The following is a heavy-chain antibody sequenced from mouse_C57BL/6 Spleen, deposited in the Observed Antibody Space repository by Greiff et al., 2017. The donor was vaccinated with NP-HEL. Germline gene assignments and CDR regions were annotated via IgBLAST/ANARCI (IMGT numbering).Heavy chain of an antibody. CDR3: ARDGYGSKDYAMDY. J-gene: IGHJ4*01. V-gene: IGHV1-82*01. Sequence: QVHVKQSGPELVKPGASVKISCKASGSAFSSSWLNWVKQRPGKGLECIGRIYPGDGDTNYNGKFKGKATLTADNSSSTAYMQLSSLTSEDSAVYFCARDGYGSKDYAMDYWGQGTSVTVSS. CDR1: GSAFSSSW. D-gene: IGHD1-1*01. CDR2: IYPGDGDT.